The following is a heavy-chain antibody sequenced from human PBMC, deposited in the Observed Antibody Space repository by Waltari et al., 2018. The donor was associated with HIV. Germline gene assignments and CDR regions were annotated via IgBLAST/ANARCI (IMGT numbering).Heavy chain of an antibody. CDR1: GFTFSRHG. Sequence: QVQLVESGGGVVQPGRSLRLSCAASGFTFSRHGMHWVRQAQGKGLEWVAVISYDGSNKYYADSVKGRFTISRDNAKNPLYLQMNSLRAEDTAVYYCARDQTMTRAFDIWGQGTMVTVSS. CDR2: ISYDGSNK. D-gene: IGHD3-22*01. V-gene: IGHV3-30*01. J-gene: IGHJ3*02. CDR3: ARDQTMTRAFDI.